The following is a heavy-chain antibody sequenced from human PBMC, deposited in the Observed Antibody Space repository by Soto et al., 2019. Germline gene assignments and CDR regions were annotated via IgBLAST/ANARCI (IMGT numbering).Heavy chain of an antibody. V-gene: IGHV3-23*01. Sequence: EAQLLESGGGLVQPGGSLRLSCAASGFTFSSYAMSWVRQAPGKGLEWVSAISGSGGSTYYADSVKGRFTISRDNSKNTLYLQMNSLRAEDTAVYYCAKDRGSRGAFDIWGQGTMVTVSS. CDR1: GFTFSSYA. CDR2: ISGSGGST. CDR3: AKDRGSRGAFDI. D-gene: IGHD3-10*01. J-gene: IGHJ3*02.